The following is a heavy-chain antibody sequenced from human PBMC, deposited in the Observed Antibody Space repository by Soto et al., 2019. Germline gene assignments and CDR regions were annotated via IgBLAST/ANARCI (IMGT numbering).Heavy chain of an antibody. J-gene: IGHJ4*02. CDR2: IYSGGST. CDR1: GFTVSSNY. V-gene: IGHV3-66*01. Sequence: EVQLVESGGGLVQPGGSLRLSCAASGFTVSSNYMSWVRQAPGKGLEWVSVIYSGGSTYYSDSVKGRFSISRDNSKNTLYIQMNSLRAEDTAVYYCARSITFGGVPLWGQGTLVTVSS. D-gene: IGHD3-16*01. CDR3: ARSITFGGVPL.